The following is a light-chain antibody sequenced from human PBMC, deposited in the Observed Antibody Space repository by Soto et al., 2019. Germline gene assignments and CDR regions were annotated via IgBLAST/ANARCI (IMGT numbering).Light chain of an antibody. V-gene: IGKV3-15*01. CDR1: QSVSSN. Sequence: EIVMTQSPATLSVSPGERATLSCRASQSVSSNLAWYQQKPGQAPRLLIYGASTRAPGIPARFSGSGSGTEFTLTISSLQSEDFAFYYCQQYNNSPPNTFGGGTTVEIK. J-gene: IGKJ4*01. CDR3: QQYNNSPPNT. CDR2: GAS.